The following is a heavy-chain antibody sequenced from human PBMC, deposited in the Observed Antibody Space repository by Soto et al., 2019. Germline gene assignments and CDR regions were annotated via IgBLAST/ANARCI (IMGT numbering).Heavy chain of an antibody. Sequence: QVQLVQSGAEVKKPGSSVKVSCKASGGTFSSYAISWVRQAPGQGLEWMGGIIPIFGTANYAQKFQGRVTITGDESTSTAYMELSSLRSEGMAVYYCAGDEGQGGVYVPFDYWGQGTLVTVSS. CDR2: IIPIFGTA. J-gene: IGHJ4*02. V-gene: IGHV1-69*12. CDR3: AGDEGQGGVYVPFDY. CDR1: GGTFSSYA. D-gene: IGHD2-8*02.